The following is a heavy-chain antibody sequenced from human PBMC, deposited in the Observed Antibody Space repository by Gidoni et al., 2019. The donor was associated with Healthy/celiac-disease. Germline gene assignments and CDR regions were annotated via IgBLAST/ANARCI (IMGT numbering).Heavy chain of an antibody. J-gene: IGHJ2*01. CDR2: ISYDGSNK. CDR1: GFTFSSYA. D-gene: IGHD6-19*01. V-gene: IGHV3-30-3*01. CDR3: AREPPVAGYWYFDL. Sequence: QVQLVESGGGVVKPGRSRRLSCAASGFTFSSYAMHWVRQAPGKGLEWLAVISYDGSNKYYADSVKGRFTISRDNSKNTLYLQMNSLRAEDTAVYYCAREPPVAGYWYFDLWGRGTLVTVSS.